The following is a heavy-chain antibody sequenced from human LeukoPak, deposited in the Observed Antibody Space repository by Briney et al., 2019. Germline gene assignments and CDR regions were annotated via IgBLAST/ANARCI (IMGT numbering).Heavy chain of an antibody. CDR2: INHSGST. CDR3: ARSMTMYYYDSSGYYYFDY. D-gene: IGHD3-22*01. J-gene: IGHJ4*02. Sequence: PSETLSLTCAVYGGSFSGYYWSWIRQPPGKGLEWIGEINHSGSTNYNPSLKSRVTISVDTSKNQFSLKLSSVTAADTAVYYCARSMTMYYYDSSGYYYFDYWGQGTLVTVSS. CDR1: GGSFSGYY. V-gene: IGHV4-34*01.